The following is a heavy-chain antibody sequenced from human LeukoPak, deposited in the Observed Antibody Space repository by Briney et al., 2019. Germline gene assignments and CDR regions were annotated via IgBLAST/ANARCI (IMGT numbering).Heavy chain of an antibody. V-gene: IGHV1-46*01. J-gene: IGHJ4*02. CDR3: AREGKPYYDILTGYLKADY. Sequence: ASVKVSCKASGYTFTSYYMHWVRQAPGQGLEWMGIINPSGGSTSYAQKFQGRVTMTRDMSTGTVYMELSSLRSEDTAVYYCAREGKPYYDILTGYLKADYWGQGTLVTVSS. CDR2: INPSGGST. D-gene: IGHD3-9*01. CDR1: GYTFTSYY.